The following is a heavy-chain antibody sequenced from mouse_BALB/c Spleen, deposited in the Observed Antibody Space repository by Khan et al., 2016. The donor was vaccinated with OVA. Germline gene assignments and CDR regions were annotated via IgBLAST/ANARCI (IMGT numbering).Heavy chain of an antibody. Sequence: QIQLVQSGPELKKPGETVKISCKASGYTFRNNGMNWVKQTPGKGLKWMGWINTYTGDSTYADDFKGRFAITLETSADTVYLQINSLKNEDTATYFCAKVGYNDAMDSWGQGTSVTVSS. CDR3: AKVGYNDAMDS. V-gene: IGHV9-3-1*01. CDR2: INTYTGDS. D-gene: IGHD1-3*01. CDR1: GYTFRNNG. J-gene: IGHJ4*01.